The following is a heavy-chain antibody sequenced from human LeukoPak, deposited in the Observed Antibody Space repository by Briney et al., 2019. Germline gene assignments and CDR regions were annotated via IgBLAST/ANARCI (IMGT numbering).Heavy chain of an antibody. CDR1: GFTFKSYA. V-gene: IGHV3-23*01. Sequence: GGSLKLSCAASGFTFKSYAMSWVRQAPGKGLEWVSGISGSGDSTYYADSVKGRFTISRDNSKNTLYLQMNSLRAEGTALYYCAKGHLAVASWGQGSLVTVSS. D-gene: IGHD6-19*01. CDR2: ISGSGDST. CDR3: AKGHLAVAS. J-gene: IGHJ5*02.